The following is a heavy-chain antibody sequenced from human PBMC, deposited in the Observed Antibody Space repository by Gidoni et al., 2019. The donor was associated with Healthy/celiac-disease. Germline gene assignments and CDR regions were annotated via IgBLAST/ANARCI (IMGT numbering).Heavy chain of an antibody. D-gene: IGHD6-19*01. CDR1: GYTFTGSY. CDR2: INPNSGGT. V-gene: IGHV1-2*06. J-gene: IGHJ5*02. Sequence: QVQLVQSGAEVKKPGASVKVSCKASGYTFTGSYMHWVRQAPGQGLEWMGRINPNSGGTNYAQKFQGRVTMTRDTSISTAYMELSRLRSDDTAVYYCARDPSKQWLVTYNWFDPWGQGTLVTVSS. CDR3: ARDPSKQWLVTYNWFDP.